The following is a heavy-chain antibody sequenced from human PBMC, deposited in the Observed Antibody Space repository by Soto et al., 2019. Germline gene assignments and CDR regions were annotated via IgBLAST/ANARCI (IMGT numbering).Heavy chain of an antibody. Sequence: QVQLQESGPGLVKPSGTLSLTCAVSGGSISSSNLWTWVRQPPGKGLEWIREIYHSGSTNYNPSLKSRVTISVDKSKNQCSLKVTSVTAADTAVYYCARSPRSIAAGGIDYWGQGILVTVSS. CDR2: IYHSGST. CDR1: GGSISSSNL. J-gene: IGHJ4*02. CDR3: ARSPRSIAAGGIDY. V-gene: IGHV4-4*02. D-gene: IGHD6-13*01.